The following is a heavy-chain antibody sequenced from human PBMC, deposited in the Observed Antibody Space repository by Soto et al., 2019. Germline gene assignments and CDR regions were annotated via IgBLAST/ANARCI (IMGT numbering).Heavy chain of an antibody. CDR1: GGTFSSYA. V-gene: IGHV1-69*01. J-gene: IGHJ4*02. Sequence: QVQLVQSGAEVKKPGSSVKVSCKASGGTFSSYAISWVRQAPGQGLEWMGGIIPIFGTANYAQKFQGRVMITADEAMSTAYMELSRLRSEDTAVYYCARDFPREDSSSWWVGSYFDLWGQGTLVTVSS. D-gene: IGHD6-13*01. CDR3: ARDFPREDSSSWWVGSYFDL. CDR2: IIPIFGTA.